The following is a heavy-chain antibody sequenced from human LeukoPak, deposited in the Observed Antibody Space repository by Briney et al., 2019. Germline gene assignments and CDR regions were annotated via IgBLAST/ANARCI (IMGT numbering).Heavy chain of an antibody. D-gene: IGHD3-22*01. Sequence: GGSLRLSCAASGFTVSSVYMSWVRQAPGKGLEWVSLIDSAGTTYYADSMKGRFIISRDNSKNTLYLQMNSLRAEDTAVYYCARGQPYYYDSRGYSVPHDWGQGTLVTVSS. CDR3: ARGQPYYYDSRGYSVPHD. V-gene: IGHV3-53*01. J-gene: IGHJ4*02. CDR2: IDSAGTT. CDR1: GFTVSSVY.